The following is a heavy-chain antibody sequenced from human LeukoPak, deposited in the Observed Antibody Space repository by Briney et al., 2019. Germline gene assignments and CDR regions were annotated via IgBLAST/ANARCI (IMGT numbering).Heavy chain of an antibody. CDR1: GFTFSSYG. V-gene: IGHV3-30*18. Sequence: GGSLRLSCAASGFTFSSYGMHWVRQAPGKGLEWVAVISYDGSNKYYADSVKGRFTISRDNSKNTLYLQMNSLRAEDTAVYYCAKDPATSRGWLIYWGQGTLVTVSS. D-gene: IGHD6-19*01. CDR3: AKDPATSRGWLIY. CDR2: ISYDGSNK. J-gene: IGHJ4*02.